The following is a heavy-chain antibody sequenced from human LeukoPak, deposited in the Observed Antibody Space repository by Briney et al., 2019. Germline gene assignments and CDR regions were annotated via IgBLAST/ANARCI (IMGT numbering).Heavy chain of an antibody. Sequence: GGSLRLSCAASGFTFSNYAMYWVRQAPGKGLEWVAVISYDGSNKYYADSVKGRFTISRDNSKNTLYLQMNSLRAEDTAVYYCAKGHYGNIYYFDYWGQGTLVTVSS. D-gene: IGHD4-17*01. CDR1: GFTFSNYA. V-gene: IGHV3-30*04. CDR2: ISYDGSNK. J-gene: IGHJ4*02. CDR3: AKGHYGNIYYFDY.